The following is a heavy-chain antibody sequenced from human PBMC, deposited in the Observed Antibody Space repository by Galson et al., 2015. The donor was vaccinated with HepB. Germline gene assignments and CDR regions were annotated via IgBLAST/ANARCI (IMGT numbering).Heavy chain of an antibody. CDR2: IYTSGIANYNRGIT. CDR1: GGFISNYY. J-gene: IGHJ4*02. CDR3: ARLPGGTYYAQ. V-gene: IGHV4-4*09. D-gene: IGHD1-26*01. Sequence: SETLSLTCTVSGGFISNYYWSWIRQPPGKGLEWIGYIYTSGIANYNRGITNYNPSLKSRVTISVVTSQNQFSLELSSVTAADTAVYYCARLPGGTYYAQWGQGTLVTVSS.